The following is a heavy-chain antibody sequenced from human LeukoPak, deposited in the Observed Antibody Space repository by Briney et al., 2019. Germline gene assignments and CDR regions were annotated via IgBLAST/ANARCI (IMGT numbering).Heavy chain of an antibody. CDR3: ARDQYDSVWGSYRPYFDY. CDR2: ISPYTGNT. J-gene: IGHJ4*02. CDR1: GYTFTSYG. V-gene: IGHV1-18*04. Sequence: ASVKVSCKASGYTFTSYGISWVRQAPGQGLEWTGSISPYTGNTKYAERLQDRVIMTTDTSTRTAYMELRSLRSDDTAVFYCARDQYDSVWGSYRPYFDYWGQGTLVTVSS. D-gene: IGHD3-16*02.